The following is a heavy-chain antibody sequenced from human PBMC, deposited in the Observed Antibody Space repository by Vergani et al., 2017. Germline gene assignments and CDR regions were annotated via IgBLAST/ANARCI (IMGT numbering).Heavy chain of an antibody. CDR3: ARWEMTTIEGVDY. CDR1: GFTFTGYY. D-gene: IGHD5-24*01. Sequence: QVQLVQSGAEVKKPGASVKVSCKASGFTFTGYYMHWVRQAPGQGLGWMGWINPNSGGTNYAQKFQGRVNMTRETSIRPAYMELSRLRSDDTAIYYCARWEMTTIEGVDYGGQGTLVTVSS. J-gene: IGHJ4*02. CDR2: INPNSGGT. V-gene: IGHV1-2*02.